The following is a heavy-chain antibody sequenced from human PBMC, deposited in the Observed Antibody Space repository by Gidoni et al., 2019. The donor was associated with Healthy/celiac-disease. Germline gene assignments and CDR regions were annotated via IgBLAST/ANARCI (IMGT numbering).Heavy chain of an antibody. J-gene: IGHJ4*02. V-gene: IGHV3-23*01. CDR2: ISGSGGST. CDR3: ALIVVVIGNFNDY. CDR1: GFTLSSYA. D-gene: IGHD3-22*01. Sequence: EVQLLESGGGLVQPGGSLRLSCAASGFTLSSYAMSWVRQAPGKGLEWVSAISGSGGSTYYADSVKGRFTISRDNSKNTLYLQMNSLRAEDTAVYYCALIVVVIGNFNDYWGQGTLVTVSS.